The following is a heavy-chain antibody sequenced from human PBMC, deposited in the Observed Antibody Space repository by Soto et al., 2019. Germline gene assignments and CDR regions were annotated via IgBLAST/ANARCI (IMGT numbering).Heavy chain of an antibody. CDR3: ARESIDYGDYLFDY. D-gene: IGHD4-17*01. CDR1: GGSISSGVYY. CDR2: IYYSGST. Sequence: SETLSLTCTVSGGSISSGVYYWSWIRQHPGKGLEWIGYIYYSGSTYYNPSLKSRVTISVDTSKNQFSLKLSSVTAADTAVYYCARESIDYGDYLFDYWGQGTLVTVSS. J-gene: IGHJ4*02. V-gene: IGHV4-31*03.